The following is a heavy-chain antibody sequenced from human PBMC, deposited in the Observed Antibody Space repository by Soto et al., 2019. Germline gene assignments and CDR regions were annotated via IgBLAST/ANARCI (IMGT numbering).Heavy chain of an antibody. Sequence: GGSLRLSCAASGFSFSSYAMSWVRQAPGKGLEWVSAISGSGDSTYYADSVKGRFTISRDNSKNTLNLQMNSLRAEDTAVYYCAKGIESDYYDSSGYYHYWGQGTLVTVSS. CDR1: GFSFSSYA. V-gene: IGHV3-23*01. J-gene: IGHJ4*02. D-gene: IGHD3-22*01. CDR3: AKGIESDYYDSSGYYHY. CDR2: ISGSGDST.